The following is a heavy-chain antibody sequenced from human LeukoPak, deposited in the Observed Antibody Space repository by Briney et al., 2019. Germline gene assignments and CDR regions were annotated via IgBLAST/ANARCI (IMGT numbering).Heavy chain of an antibody. Sequence: GGSLRLSCAASGFTFSSYWVSWVRQAPGKGLEWVANIKQDGSEKYYVDSVKGRFTISRDNAKNSLYLQMNSLRAEDTAVYYCARDRGYYDSSGYPLRGYYYGMDVWGQGTTVTVSS. J-gene: IGHJ6*02. V-gene: IGHV3-7*01. CDR2: IKQDGSEK. D-gene: IGHD3-22*01. CDR3: ARDRGYYDSSGYPLRGYYYGMDV. CDR1: GFTFSSYW.